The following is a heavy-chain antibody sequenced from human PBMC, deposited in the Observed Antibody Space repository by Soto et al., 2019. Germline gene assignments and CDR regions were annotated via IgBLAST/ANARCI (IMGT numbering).Heavy chain of an antibody. CDR1: VGSIGSGVYY. CDR3: ARDVRNYYDSSGSPYYYYGMDV. D-gene: IGHD3-22*01. Sequence: SETLSLTCTVSVGSIGSGVYYWGWIRQPPGKGLEWIGYIYYSGSTYYNPSLKSRVTISVDPSKNQFSLKLSSVTAADTAVYYCARDVRNYYDSSGSPYYYYGMDVWGQGTTVTVSS. CDR2: IYYSGST. J-gene: IGHJ6*02. V-gene: IGHV4-30-4*01.